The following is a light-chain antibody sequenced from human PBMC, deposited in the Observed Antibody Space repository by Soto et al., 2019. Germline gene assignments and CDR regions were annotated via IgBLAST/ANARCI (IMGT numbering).Light chain of an antibody. CDR3: MQALQTPF. J-gene: IGKJ3*01. Sequence: DIVMTQSPLSLPVTPGEPASISCRSSQSLLHSNGYNYLDWYLQKPGQSPQLLIYLGSNRASGDPXXFSGSGSGTDFTLKISGVEAEDVGVYYCMQALQTPFFGPGTKVDIK. CDR1: QSLLHSNGYNY. CDR2: LGS. V-gene: IGKV2-28*01.